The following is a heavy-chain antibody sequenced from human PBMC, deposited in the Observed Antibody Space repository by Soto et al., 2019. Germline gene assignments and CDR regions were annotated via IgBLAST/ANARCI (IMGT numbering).Heavy chain of an antibody. Sequence: VQLVESGGGEVQPGRSLRLSCAASGFKYTEFALHWVRQAPGKGLEWVASISYDGRDKYYADSVKSRFVISRDNPKNTLYLEMNSLRPGETAVYFCARRAWDSYYAIDVWGQGTTVTVFS. CDR3: ARRAWDSYYAIDV. CDR1: GFKYTEFA. V-gene: IGHV3-30*09. J-gene: IGHJ6*02. CDR2: ISYDGRDK. D-gene: IGHD3-22*01.